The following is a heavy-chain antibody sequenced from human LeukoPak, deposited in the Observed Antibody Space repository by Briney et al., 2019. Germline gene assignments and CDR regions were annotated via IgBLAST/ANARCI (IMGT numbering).Heavy chain of an antibody. CDR2: ISWNSGNI. CDR1: GFTFDDYG. D-gene: IGHD6-13*01. Sequence: GGSLRLSCAASGFTFDDYGMHWVRQPPGKGLEWVSGISWNSGNIGYADSVKGRFTISRDNAKNSLYLQMNSLRAEDTALYYCAKDIGYSSSWYYFDYWGQGTLVTVSS. V-gene: IGHV3-9*01. CDR3: AKDIGYSSSWYYFDY. J-gene: IGHJ4*02.